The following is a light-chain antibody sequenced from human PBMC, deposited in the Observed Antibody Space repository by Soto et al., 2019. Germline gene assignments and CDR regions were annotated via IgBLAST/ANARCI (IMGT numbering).Light chain of an antibody. V-gene: IGKV1-9*01. Sequence: DIQLTQSPSFLSASVGDRVTITCRASQGISTFLAWYQQKPGKAPKLLIYAASILQSGVPSRFRGSGSGTEFTLTISSLQPDDFATYYCQHYNSYSEAFGQGTKVELK. CDR3: QHYNSYSEA. CDR1: QGISTF. J-gene: IGKJ1*01. CDR2: AAS.